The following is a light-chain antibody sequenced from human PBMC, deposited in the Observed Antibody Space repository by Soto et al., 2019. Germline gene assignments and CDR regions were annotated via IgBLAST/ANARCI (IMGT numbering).Light chain of an antibody. V-gene: IGLV1-47*01. CDR2: RNN. CDR1: SSNIGADYD. Sequence: QSVLTQPPSVSGAPGQRITISCTGSSSNIGADYDVHWYQHLPGTAPKLLIYRNNQRPLGVPDRFSGSKSGTSASLAISGLRSEDEADYYCAAWEGSVSGFWVFGGGTKLTVL. J-gene: IGLJ3*02. CDR3: AAWEGSVSGFWV.